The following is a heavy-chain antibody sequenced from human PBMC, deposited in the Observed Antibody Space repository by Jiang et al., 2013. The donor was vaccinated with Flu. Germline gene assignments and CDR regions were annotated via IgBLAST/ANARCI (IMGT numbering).Heavy chain of an antibody. CDR1: GGSINNHY. V-gene: IGHV4-59*08. J-gene: IGHJ4*02. CDR3: ARHKWSSGYIDI. Sequence: VKPSETLSLICRVSGGSINNHYGSWLRQPPGKGLEWIGYISYVGTTNYHPDMKSRVAMSVEPSKNQFSLNVTSVTAADTATYYCARHKWSSGYIDIWGQGALVTVSS. CDR2: ISYVGTT. D-gene: IGHD3-22*01.